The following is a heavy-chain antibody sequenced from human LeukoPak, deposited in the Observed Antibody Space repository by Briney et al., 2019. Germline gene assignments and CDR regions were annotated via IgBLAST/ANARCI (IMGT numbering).Heavy chain of an antibody. Sequence: MPSETLSLTCAVYGGSFSGYYWSWIRQPPGKGLEWIGEINHSGSTNYNPSLKSRVTISVDTSKNQFSLKLSSVTAADTAVYYCARDSNYYGSGSVPNAWGQRTLVTVSS. CDR2: INHSGST. V-gene: IGHV4-34*01. CDR3: ARDSNYYGSGSVPNA. J-gene: IGHJ4*02. D-gene: IGHD3-10*01. CDR1: GGSFSGYY.